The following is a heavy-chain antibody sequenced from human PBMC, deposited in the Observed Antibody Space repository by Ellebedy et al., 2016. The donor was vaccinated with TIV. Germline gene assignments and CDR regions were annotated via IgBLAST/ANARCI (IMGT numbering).Heavy chain of an antibody. CDR2: ISSSSSTI. CDR1: GFTFSSYS. Sequence: GGSLRLSCAASGFTFSSYSMNWVRQAPGKGLEWVSYISSSSSTIYYADSVKGRFTIPRDNTKNSLYLQMNSLRAEDTAVYYCAKSESRNYYDSSGYYPLWGQGTLVTVSS. D-gene: IGHD3-22*01. J-gene: IGHJ4*02. CDR3: AKSESRNYYDSSGYYPL. V-gene: IGHV3-48*01.